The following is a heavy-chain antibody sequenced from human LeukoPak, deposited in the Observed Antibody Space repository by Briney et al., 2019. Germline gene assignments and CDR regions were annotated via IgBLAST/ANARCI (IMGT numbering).Heavy chain of an antibody. J-gene: IGHJ6*03. CDR1: GFTFSSYS. Sequence: KTGGSLRLSGAASGFTFSSYSMNWVRQAPGKGLEWVSSISSSSSYIYYADSVKGRFTISRDNAKNSLYLRMNSLRAEDTAVYYCARDPGYYYYYYMDVWGKGTTVTVSS. CDR2: ISSSSSYI. CDR3: ARDPGYYYYYYMDV. V-gene: IGHV3-21*01.